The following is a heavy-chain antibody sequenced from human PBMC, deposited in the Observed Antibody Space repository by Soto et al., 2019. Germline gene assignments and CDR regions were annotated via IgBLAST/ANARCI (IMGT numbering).Heavy chain of an antibody. CDR3: ARGPVRIYYYYYYGMDV. Sequence: TSETLSLTCAVYGGYFSGYYWSWIRQPPGKGLEWIGEINHSGSTNYNPSLKSRVTISVDTSKNQFSLKLSSVTAADTAVYYCARGPVRIYYYYYYGMDVWGQGTTVTVSS. CDR1: GGYFSGYY. D-gene: IGHD3-3*02. J-gene: IGHJ6*02. CDR2: INHSGST. V-gene: IGHV4-34*01.